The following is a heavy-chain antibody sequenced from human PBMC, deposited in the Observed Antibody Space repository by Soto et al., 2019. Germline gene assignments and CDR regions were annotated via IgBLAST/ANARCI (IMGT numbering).Heavy chain of an antibody. CDR3: ARDDDAFDI. CDR2: IYYSGST. CDR1: GGSISSYY. V-gene: IGHV4-59*01. J-gene: IGHJ3*02. Sequence: SETLSLTCTVSGGSISSYYWSWIRQPPGKGLEWIGYIYYSGSTNYNPPLKSRVTISVDTSKNQFSLKLSSVTAADTAVYYCARDDDAFDIWGQGTMVTVSS.